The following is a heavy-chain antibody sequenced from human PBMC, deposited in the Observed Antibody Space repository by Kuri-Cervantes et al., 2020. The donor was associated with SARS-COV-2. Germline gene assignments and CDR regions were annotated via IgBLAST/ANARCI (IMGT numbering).Heavy chain of an antibody. V-gene: IGHV1-69*13. D-gene: IGHD3-10*01. CDR1: GGTFSSYA. Sequence: SVKVSCKASGGTFSSYAISWVRQAPGQGLEWMGGIIPIFGTANYAQKLQGRVTITADESTSTAYMELSSLRSEDTALYYCAKGPNPLLWFRELSGYMEVWGKGTTVTVSS. CDR2: IIPIFGTA. CDR3: AKGPNPLLWFRELSGYMEV. J-gene: IGHJ6*03.